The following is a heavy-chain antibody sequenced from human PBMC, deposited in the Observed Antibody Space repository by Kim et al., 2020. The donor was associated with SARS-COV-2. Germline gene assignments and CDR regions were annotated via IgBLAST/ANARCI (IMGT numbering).Heavy chain of an antibody. D-gene: IGHD6-13*01. CDR2: IYYSEST. CDR3: TRSEGRGSWHEFDY. CDR1: SDSISSYY. V-gene: IGHV4-59*01. Sequence: SETLSLTCTVSSDSISSYYWSWIRQLQRQGLEWLGYIYYSESTDSNPSLKSRVTISWDTAKNQVSLAVTLVSAADTAVSYCTRSEGRGSWHEFDYWGHG. J-gene: IGHJ4*01.